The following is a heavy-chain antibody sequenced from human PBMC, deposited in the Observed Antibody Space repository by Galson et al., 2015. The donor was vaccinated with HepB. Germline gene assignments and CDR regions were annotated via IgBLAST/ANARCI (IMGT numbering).Heavy chain of an antibody. CDR1: GFSLSTSGMR. CDR2: IDWDDDK. Sequence: PALVKPTQTLTLTCTFSGFSLSTSGMRVSWIRQPPGKALEWLARIDWDDDKFYSTSLKTRLTISKDTSKNQVVLTMTNMDPVDTATYYCARTTYYDFWSGQYYFDYWGQGTLVTVSS. V-gene: IGHV2-70*04. J-gene: IGHJ4*02. D-gene: IGHD3-3*01. CDR3: ARTTYYDFWSGQYYFDY.